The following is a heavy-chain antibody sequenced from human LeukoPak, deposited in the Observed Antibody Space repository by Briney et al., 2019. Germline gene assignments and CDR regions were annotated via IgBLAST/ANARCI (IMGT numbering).Heavy chain of an antibody. J-gene: IGHJ4*02. CDR3: ARGKRAKRWLQSGHRGYSDY. V-gene: IGHV4-59*12. D-gene: IGHD5-24*01. CDR1: GGSISSYY. CDR2: IYYSGST. Sequence: SETLSLTCTVSGGSISSYYWSWIRQPPGKGLEWIGYIYYSGSTNYNPSLKSRVTISVDTSKNKFSLKLSSVTAADTAVYYCARGKRAKRWLQSGHRGYSDYWGPGTPVTASS.